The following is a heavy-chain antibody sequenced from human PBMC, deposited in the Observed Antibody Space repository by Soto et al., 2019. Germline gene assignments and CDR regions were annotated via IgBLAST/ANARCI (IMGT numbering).Heavy chain of an antibody. D-gene: IGHD3-3*01. V-gene: IGHV3-7*01. CDR1: GFTLSSAW. CDR2: IKQDGSEK. J-gene: IGHJ6*02. Sequence: PGGSLRLSCAASGFTLSSAWVTWVRQAPGKGLEWVANIKQDGSEKYYVDSVKGRFTISRDNAKNSLYLQMNSLRAEDTAVYYCARVVGYDLWSGYYLYYYYGMDVWGQGTTVTVSS. CDR3: ARVVGYDLWSGYYLYYYYGMDV.